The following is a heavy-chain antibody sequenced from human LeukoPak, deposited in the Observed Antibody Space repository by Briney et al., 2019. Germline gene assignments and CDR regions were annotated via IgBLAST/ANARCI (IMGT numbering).Heavy chain of an antibody. D-gene: IGHD4-17*01. CDR3: ARDPNGDYIGAFDM. Sequence: GGSLRLSCTASGFTFSAYAMIWVRQAPGKGLEWVPAIRGGGGSAFYADSVKGRFTISRDNSKYTLFLQMNSLRAEDTAVYYCARDPNGDYIGAFDMWGPGTMVTVSS. V-gene: IGHV3-23*01. CDR1: GFTFSAYA. CDR2: IRGGGGSA. J-gene: IGHJ3*02.